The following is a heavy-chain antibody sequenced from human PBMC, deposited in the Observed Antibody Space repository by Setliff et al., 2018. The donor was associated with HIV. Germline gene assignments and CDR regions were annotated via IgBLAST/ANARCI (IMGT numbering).Heavy chain of an antibody. D-gene: IGHD3-22*01. V-gene: IGHV4-34*01. CDR1: SGSFSGHR. J-gene: IGHJ4*02. CDR3: ARGDYYDSTGYEGLHS. CDR2: INHRGST. Sequence: SETLSLTCAVYSGSFSGHRWTWIRQPPGKGLEWIGEINHRGSTTYNPSLRSRVTISVDTSKNQFSLKLNSVTAADTAVYYCARGDYYDSTGYEGLHSWGRGTLVTVSS.